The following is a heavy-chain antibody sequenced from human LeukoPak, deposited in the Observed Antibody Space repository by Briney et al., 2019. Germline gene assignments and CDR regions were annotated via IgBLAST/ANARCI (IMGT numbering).Heavy chain of an antibody. Sequence: GGSLRLSCAASGFTFSSYWMHWVRQAPGKGLVWVSRINSDGSSTSYADSVKGRFTISRDNSKNTLYLQMNSLRAEDTAVYYCAKDPRSIVGATTDYWGQGTLVTVSS. J-gene: IGHJ4*02. V-gene: IGHV3-74*01. CDR2: INSDGSST. CDR1: GFTFSSYW. CDR3: AKDPRSIVGATTDY. D-gene: IGHD1-26*01.